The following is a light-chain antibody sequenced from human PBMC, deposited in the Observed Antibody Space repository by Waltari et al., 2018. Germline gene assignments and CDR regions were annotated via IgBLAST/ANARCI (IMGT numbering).Light chain of an antibody. CDR1: QSLVYTDGISY. CDR2: KVS. CDR3: MQATHWPVT. J-gene: IGKJ5*01. Sequence: DVGLTQSPLSLPVTLGHLASISCRSSQSLVYTDGISYLNWFHQRPGQAPRRLIYKVSNRDSGVPDRFSGSGSGTDFTLMISSVEADDVGVYFCMQATHWPVTFGQGTRLEIK. V-gene: IGKV2-30*01.